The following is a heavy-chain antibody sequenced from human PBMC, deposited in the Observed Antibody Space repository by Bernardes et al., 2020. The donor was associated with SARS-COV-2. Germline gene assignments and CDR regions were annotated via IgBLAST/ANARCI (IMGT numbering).Heavy chain of an antibody. Sequence: VAVISNNESIKYYTDSVKGRFTISRDNSKNTLYLLMNSLRTDDTAGDYCTRGLERELITWFDYWGQGTRV. V-gene: IGHV3-30*10. J-gene: IGHJ4*02. D-gene: IGHD1-7*01. CDR3: TRGLERELITWFDY. CDR2: ISNNESIK.